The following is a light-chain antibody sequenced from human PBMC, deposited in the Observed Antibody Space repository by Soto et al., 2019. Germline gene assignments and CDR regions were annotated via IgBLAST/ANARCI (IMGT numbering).Light chain of an antibody. V-gene: IGKV1-33*01. CDR3: QQYENLPT. J-gene: IGKJ5*01. CDR1: QNINNY. CDR2: DAS. Sequence: IQMTPSPSSLSASVGDRVTITFQASQNINNYLNCYQQKPGRAPKLLIYDASNLEAGVPSRFRGSGSGTDFTFTISRLQPEDIATYYCQQYENLPTFGQGTRLEIK.